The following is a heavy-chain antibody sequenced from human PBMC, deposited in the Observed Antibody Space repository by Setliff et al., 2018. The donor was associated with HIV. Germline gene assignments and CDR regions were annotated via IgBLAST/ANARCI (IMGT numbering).Heavy chain of an antibody. D-gene: IGHD3-3*01. V-gene: IGHV1-69*13. Sequence: SVKVSCKASGGTFSSYAISWVRQAPGQGLEWMGGIIPIFGTANYAQKFQGRITITADESTSTAYMELSSLRSEDTAVYYCASLGGYYPYYYYYMDVWGKGTTVTVSS. CDR1: GGTFSSYA. J-gene: IGHJ6*03. CDR3: ASLGGYYPYYYYYMDV. CDR2: IIPIFGTA.